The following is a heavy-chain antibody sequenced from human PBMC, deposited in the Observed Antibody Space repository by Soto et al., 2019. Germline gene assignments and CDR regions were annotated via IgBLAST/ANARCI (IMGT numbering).Heavy chain of an antibody. CDR2: ISAYNGNT. CDR3: ARLHGYCISSSCHGHYAMDV. J-gene: IGHJ6*02. D-gene: IGHD2-2*01. CDR1: GYTFTSYG. Sequence: AASVKVSCKASGYTFTSYGISWVRQAPGQGLEWMGWISAYNGNTNYAQKLQGRVTMTTDTSTSTAYMELRSLRSDDTAVYYCARLHGYCISSSCHGHYAMDVWGQGTTVTVSS. V-gene: IGHV1-18*01.